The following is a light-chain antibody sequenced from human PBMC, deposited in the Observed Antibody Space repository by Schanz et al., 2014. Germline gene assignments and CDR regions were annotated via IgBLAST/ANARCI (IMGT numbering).Light chain of an antibody. V-gene: IGKV3-20*01. J-gene: IGKJ2*01. Sequence: EIVLTQSPGTLSLSPGERVTLSCRASQSVSTTYLAWYQQKPGQAPRLLIYGPSTRATGIPDRFSGSGSGRDYPLTISRLQPEDCADYYCQQYRSSPYTFGQGTKLEIK. CDR3: QQYRSSPYT. CDR1: QSVSTTY. CDR2: GPS.